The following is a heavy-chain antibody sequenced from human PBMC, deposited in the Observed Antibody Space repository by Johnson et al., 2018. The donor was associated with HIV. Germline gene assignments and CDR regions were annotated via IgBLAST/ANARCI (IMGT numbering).Heavy chain of an antibody. V-gene: IGHV3-9*01. D-gene: IGHD2-2*01. CDR1: GFTFSSYA. Sequence: VQLVESGGGVVQPGRSLRLSCAASGFTFSSYAMHWVRQAPGKGLEWVSGISWNSGSIGYADSVKGRFTISRDNAKNSLYLQMNSLRAEDTAVYYCARAQVLPDDAFDLWGQGIKVTVSS. CDR2: ISWNSGSI. J-gene: IGHJ3*01. CDR3: ARAQVLPDDAFDL.